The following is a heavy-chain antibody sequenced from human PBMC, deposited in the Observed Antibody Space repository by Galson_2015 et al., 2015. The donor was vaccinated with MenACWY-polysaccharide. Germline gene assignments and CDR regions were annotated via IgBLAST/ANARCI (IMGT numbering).Heavy chain of an antibody. D-gene: IGHD3-22*01. Sequence: SLRLSCAASGFTFSSNCMSWVRQAPGKGLEWVSYISRGRSAIYYADSVKGRFTISRDNAKNSLYLQMNSLRVEDTAVYYCARGGDDYDSYILNGFDYWGQGTPVTVSS. J-gene: IGHJ4*02. CDR2: ISRGRSAI. V-gene: IGHV3-48*01. CDR3: ARGGDDYDSYILNGFDY. CDR1: GFTFSSNC.